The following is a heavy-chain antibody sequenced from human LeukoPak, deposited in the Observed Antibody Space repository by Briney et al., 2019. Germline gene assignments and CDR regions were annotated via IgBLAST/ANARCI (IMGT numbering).Heavy chain of an antibody. CDR3: VTDLAGGYFGS. V-gene: IGHV3-15*01. Sequence: GGSLRLSCAASGFTFSHVWMSWVRQAPGKGLEWVGRIKSKDVGATTDYAAPVKGRFTISREDSRNSVYLQMDSLKTEDTAVYYCVTDLAGGYFGSWGQGTLVTVSS. CDR2: IKSKDVGATT. D-gene: IGHD1-26*01. CDR1: GFTFSHVW. J-gene: IGHJ4*02.